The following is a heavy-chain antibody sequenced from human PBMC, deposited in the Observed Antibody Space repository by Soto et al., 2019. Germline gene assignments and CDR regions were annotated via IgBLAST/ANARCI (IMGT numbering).Heavy chain of an antibody. J-gene: IGHJ4*01. CDR2: IYYSGST. D-gene: IGHD5-18*01. Sequence: QVQLQESGPGLVKPSQTLSLTCTVSGGSISSGVYYLSWIRQHPGKDLEWIGYIYYSGSTYYNQSLKGRVTISVDTSKNQCSLKLSSVTAADTAVYYCARAGTAMVHFDYWGQGTLVTVSS. CDR3: ARAGTAMVHFDY. CDR1: GGSISSGVYY. V-gene: IGHV4-31*03.